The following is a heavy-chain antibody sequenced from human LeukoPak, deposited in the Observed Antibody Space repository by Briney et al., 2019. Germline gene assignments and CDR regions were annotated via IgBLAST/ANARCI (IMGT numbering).Heavy chain of an antibody. V-gene: IGHV1-69*13. CDR2: IIPIFGTA. CDR3: ARAQDDSYYYYYMDV. CDR1: GYTFTSYG. D-gene: IGHD1-1*01. Sequence: GASVKVSCKASGYTFTSYGISWVRQAPGQGLEWMGGIIPIFGTANYAQKFQGRVTITADESTSTAYMELSSLRSEDTAVYYCARAQDDSYYYYYMDVWGKGTTVTVSS. J-gene: IGHJ6*03.